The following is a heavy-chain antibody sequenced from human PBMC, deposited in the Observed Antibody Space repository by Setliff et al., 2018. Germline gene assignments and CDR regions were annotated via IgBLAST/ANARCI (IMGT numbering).Heavy chain of an antibody. V-gene: IGHV4-34*01. CDR1: GGSFSDYH. CDR2: INHSGSS. CDR3: ARGGGYNSGSYQGGFYHMDV. Sequence: PSETLSLTCAVYGGSFSDYHWSWIRQTPGKGLEWIGKINHSGSSTYNPSLKSRVTISLYTSKSQFSLTLSPVTAADTAVYYCARGGGYNSGSYQGGFYHMDVWGKGTTVTVSS. J-gene: IGHJ6*03. D-gene: IGHD6-19*01.